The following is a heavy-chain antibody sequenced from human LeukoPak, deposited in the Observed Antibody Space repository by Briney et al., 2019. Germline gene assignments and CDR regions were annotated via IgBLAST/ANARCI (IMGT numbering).Heavy chain of an antibody. J-gene: IGHJ5*02. V-gene: IGHV4-4*09. Sequence: SETLSLTCIVSGGSISGSYWGWIRQPPGKELEWIGYIYTSGSTNYNPSLKSRVTISVDTSKNQFSLKLSSVTAADTAVYYCARGVRSIAADNWFDPWGQGTLVTVSS. CDR3: ARGVRSIAADNWFDP. CDR1: GGSISGSY. CDR2: IYTSGST. D-gene: IGHD6-13*01.